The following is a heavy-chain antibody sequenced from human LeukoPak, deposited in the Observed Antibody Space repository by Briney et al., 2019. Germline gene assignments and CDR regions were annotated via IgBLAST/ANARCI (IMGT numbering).Heavy chain of an antibody. J-gene: IGHJ4*02. D-gene: IGHD3-10*01. Sequence: PSETLSLTCAVSGGSISSGGYSWSWIRQPPGKGLEWIGYIYHSGSTYYNPSLKSRVTISVDRSKNQFSLKLSSVTAADTAVYYCASWFAMVRGVIITYFDYWGQGTLVTVSS. CDR2: IYHSGST. CDR3: ASWFAMVRGVIITYFDY. V-gene: IGHV4-30-2*01. CDR1: GGSISSGGYS.